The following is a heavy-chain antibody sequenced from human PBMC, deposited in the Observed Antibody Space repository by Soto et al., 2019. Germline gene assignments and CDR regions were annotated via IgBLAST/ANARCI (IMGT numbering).Heavy chain of an antibody. CDR1: GFTFSDYA. D-gene: IGHD6-19*01. V-gene: IGHV3-23*01. CDR2: IGRSGDST. Sequence: EVQLLESGGGLVQPGGSLRLSCAASGFTFSDYAMTWVRQAPGKGLEWVSTIGRSGDSTYYRDSVKGRFTISRDNSKNTLNLQMNSLRAEDTDGYYCARSYKFDPQSSGWANRFDYWGQGTLVTVSS. CDR3: ARSYKFDPQSSGWANRFDY. J-gene: IGHJ4*02.